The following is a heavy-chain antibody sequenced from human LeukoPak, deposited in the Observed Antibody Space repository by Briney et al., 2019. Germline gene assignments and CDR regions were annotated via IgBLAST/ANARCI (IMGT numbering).Heavy chain of an antibody. Sequence: PSETLSLTCAVYGGSFSGYYWSWIRQPPGKGLEWIGEINHSGSTNYNPSLKSRVTISVDTSKNQFSLKLSSVTAADTAVYYCARPYSSSWYYGWFDPWGQGTLVTVSS. V-gene: IGHV4-34*01. CDR1: GGSFSGYY. D-gene: IGHD6-13*01. J-gene: IGHJ5*02. CDR2: INHSGST. CDR3: ARPYSSSWYYGWFDP.